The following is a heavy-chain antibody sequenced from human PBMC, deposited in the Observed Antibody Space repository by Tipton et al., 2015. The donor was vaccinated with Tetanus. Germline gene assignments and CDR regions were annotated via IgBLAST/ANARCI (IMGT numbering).Heavy chain of an antibody. Sequence: TLSLTCSVSGVSIKGGGFYWTWISQPPGKGLEWIGYIYSPGTTSYAPSLRGRATISFDSVKNHFSLSLSSVTAADAAMYYCARDGGNYFYYGMNVWGQGAAVTVSS. CDR2: IYSPGTT. V-gene: IGHV4-31*03. CDR1: GVSIKGGGFY. CDR3: ARDGGNYFYYGMNV. J-gene: IGHJ6*02.